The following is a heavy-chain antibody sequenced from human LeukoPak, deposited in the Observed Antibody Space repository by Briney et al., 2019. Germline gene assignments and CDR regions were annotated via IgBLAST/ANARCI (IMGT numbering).Heavy chain of an antibody. CDR1: EFSINTYA. CDR3: SKDACKASLECRISRDY. J-gene: IGHJ4*02. D-gene: IGHD3-3*01. Sequence: GGSLRLSCVATEFSINTYAMTWVRQAPGKGLEWVSTISGSGGSTYYADSVKGRFTISRDNSKNTLYLQMNNLSAEDTALYFCSKDACKASLECRISRDYWGQGTLVSVSS. V-gene: IGHV3-23*01. CDR2: ISGSGGST.